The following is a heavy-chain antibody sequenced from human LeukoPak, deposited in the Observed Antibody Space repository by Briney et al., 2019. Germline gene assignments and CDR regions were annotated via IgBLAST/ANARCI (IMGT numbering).Heavy chain of an antibody. CDR3: ARDYDSSGYLGPRFDP. CDR1: GGSVSSGSYY. V-gene: IGHV4-61*01. CDR2: IYYSGST. D-gene: IGHD3-22*01. J-gene: IGHJ5*02. Sequence: SETLSLTCTVSGGSVSSGSYYWSWIRQPPGKGLEWIGYIYYSGSTNYNPSLKSRVTISVDTSKNQFSLKLSSVTAADTAVYCCARDYDSSGYLGPRFDPWGQGTLVTVSS.